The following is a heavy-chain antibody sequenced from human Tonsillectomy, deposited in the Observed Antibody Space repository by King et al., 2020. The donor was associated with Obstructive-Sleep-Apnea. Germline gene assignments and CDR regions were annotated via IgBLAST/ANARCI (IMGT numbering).Heavy chain of an antibody. D-gene: IGHD3-10*01. CDR2: ISGRGCST. V-gene: IGHV3-23*04. J-gene: IGHJ4*02. CDR3: ATKYYGSGSYFNY. Sequence: VQLVESGGGLVQPGGSLRLSCAASGFTFSSYAMSWVRQAPGKGLEWVSGISGRGCSTYNAASVKGRFTISRYNSKNTLYLQMNSLRAEDTAVYNCATKYYGSGSYFNYWGQGTLVTVSS. CDR1: GFTFSSYA.